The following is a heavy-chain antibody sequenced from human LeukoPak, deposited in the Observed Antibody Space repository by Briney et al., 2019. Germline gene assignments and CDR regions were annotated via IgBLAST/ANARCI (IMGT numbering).Heavy chain of an antibody. V-gene: IGHV3-23*01. D-gene: IGHD4-17*01. J-gene: IGHJ5*02. CDR1: GFTFSSYA. Sequence: GASLRLSGAASGFTFSSYAMSWVRQAPGKGLEWVSAISAGGGSTYYADSVKGRFTISRDNSKNTLYLQMNSLRVEDTAVYNCAKGGSTGWFDPWGQGTLVTVSS. CDR3: AKGGSTGWFDP. CDR2: ISAGGGST.